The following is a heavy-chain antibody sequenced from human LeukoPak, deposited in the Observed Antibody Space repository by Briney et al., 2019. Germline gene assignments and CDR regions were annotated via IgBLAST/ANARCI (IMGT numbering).Heavy chain of an antibody. V-gene: IGHV3-73*01. CDR3: TRSGSGWYYDY. CDR2: IRNKAGSYAT. J-gene: IGHJ4*02. Sequence: GGSLRLSCAASGFTFSGSAMHWVRQASGKGLEWLGRIRNKAGSYATAYAESVKCRLTVSRDDSKNTAYLQMNSLKTVDPAVYYCTRSGSGWYYDYWGQGTLVTVSS. CDR1: GFTFSGSA. D-gene: IGHD6-19*01.